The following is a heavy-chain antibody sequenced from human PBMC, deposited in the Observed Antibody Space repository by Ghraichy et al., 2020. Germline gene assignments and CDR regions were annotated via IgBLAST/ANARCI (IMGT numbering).Heavy chain of an antibody. V-gene: IGHV4-39*01. J-gene: IGHJ6*02. Sequence: SETLSLTCTVSGGSISSSSYYWGWIRQPPGKGLEWIGSIYYSGSTHYNPSLKSRVTISVDTSKNQFSLKLSSVTAADAAVYYCARQNVDYYYYGMDVWGQGTTVTVSS. CDR3: ARQNVDYYYYGMDV. D-gene: IGHD1-1*01. CDR1: GGSISSSSYY. CDR2: IYYSGST.